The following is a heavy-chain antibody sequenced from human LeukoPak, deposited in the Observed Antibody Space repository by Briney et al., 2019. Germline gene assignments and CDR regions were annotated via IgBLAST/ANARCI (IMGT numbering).Heavy chain of an antibody. CDR2: IYYSGST. J-gene: IGHJ6*02. Sequence: KPSETLSLTCTVSGGSISSYYWSWIRQPPGKGLEWIGYIYYSGSTNYNPSLKSRVTISVDTSKNQFSLKLSSVTAADTAVYYCARKEKSTYCSGGSCYYYYYGMDVWGQGTTVTVSS. CDR3: ARKEKSTYCSGGSCYYYYYGMDV. V-gene: IGHV4-59*01. CDR1: GGSISSYY. D-gene: IGHD2-15*01.